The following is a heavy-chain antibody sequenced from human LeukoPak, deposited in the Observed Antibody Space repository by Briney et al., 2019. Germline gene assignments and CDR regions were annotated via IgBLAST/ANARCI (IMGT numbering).Heavy chain of an antibody. V-gene: IGHV3-7*01. D-gene: IGHD2-15*01. CDR2: TKPDGSAE. Sequence: PGGSLRLSCAASGFTFRNYWMGWARQAPGKGLEWVANTKPDGSAEYYADSVRGRFTASRDNANNLLYLQMNRLRAEDTAVYYCARDGGLHTNFDYWGQGTLLTASS. CDR1: GFTFRNYW. J-gene: IGHJ4*02. CDR3: ARDGGLHTNFDY.